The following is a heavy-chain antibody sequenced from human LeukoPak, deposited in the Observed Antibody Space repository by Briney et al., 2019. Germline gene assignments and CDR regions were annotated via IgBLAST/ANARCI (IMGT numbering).Heavy chain of an antibody. CDR2: ISAYNGNT. Sequence: ASVKVSCKASGYTFTSYGISWVRQAPGQGLEWMGWISAYNGNTNYAQKLQGRVTMTTDTSTSTAYMELSRLRSNDTAVYYCARGSSPGNYYYYYYMDVWGKGTTVTVSS. CDR3: ARGSSPGNYYYYYYMDV. V-gene: IGHV1-18*01. J-gene: IGHJ6*03. CDR1: GYTFTSYG. D-gene: IGHD6-13*01.